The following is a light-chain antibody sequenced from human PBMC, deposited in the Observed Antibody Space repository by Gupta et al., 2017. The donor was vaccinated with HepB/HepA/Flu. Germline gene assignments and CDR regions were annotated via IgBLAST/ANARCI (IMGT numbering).Light chain of an antibody. CDR3: QQYDNWRPIT. CDR1: QSISGN. V-gene: IGKV3D-15*01. J-gene: IGKJ5*01. CDR2: GAS. Sequence: EIVMTQSPATLSVSPGESVTLSCRSSQSISGNVAWYQQKPGQAPTLLIYGASTRAAGIPARFSGSASGTDFSLTISSLQSEDLAIYYCQQYDNWRPITFGQGTLLDIK.